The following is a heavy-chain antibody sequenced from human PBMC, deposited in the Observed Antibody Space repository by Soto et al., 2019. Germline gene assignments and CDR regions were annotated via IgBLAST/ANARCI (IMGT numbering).Heavy chain of an antibody. CDR3: TTDLEGRTAPDGGP. D-gene: IGHD1-1*01. CDR1: GFTFTKAW. J-gene: IGHJ5*02. V-gene: IGHV3-15*07. CDR2: IKSKTAGGTI. Sequence: EVQLVESGGGFVKPGGSLRLSCAASGFTFTKAWMNWVRQVPGKGLEWVGRIKSKTAGGTIDYAAPVKGRFTISRADAENSMYLEMNSQKSEDTGVYSCTTDLEGRTAPDGGPWGQGTLVTVSS.